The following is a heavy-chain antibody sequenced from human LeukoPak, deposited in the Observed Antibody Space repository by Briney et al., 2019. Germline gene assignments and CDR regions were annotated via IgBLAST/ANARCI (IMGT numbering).Heavy chain of an antibody. Sequence: GGSLRLSCTASGFTFGDYAMSWVRQAPGKGLEWVGFIRSKAYGGTTEYAASVKGRFTISRDDSKSIAYLQMNSLKTEDTAVYYCTQHRGLGLEHPYDYWGQGTLVTVSS. D-gene: IGHD1/OR15-1a*01. CDR1: GFTFGDYA. CDR2: IRSKAYGGTT. J-gene: IGHJ4*02. V-gene: IGHV3-49*04. CDR3: TQHRGLGLEHPYDY.